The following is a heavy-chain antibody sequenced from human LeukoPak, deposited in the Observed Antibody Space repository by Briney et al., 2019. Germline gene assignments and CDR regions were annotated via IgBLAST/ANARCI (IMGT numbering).Heavy chain of an antibody. CDR2: IYSGGST. CDR1: GFTVSNNY. Sequence: GGSLRLSCAASGFTVSNNYMNWVRQAPGKGLEWVSVIYSGGSTYYADSVQGRFTISRNNSKNTLYLQMNSLRAEDTAVYYCARGQRAAAGFDSWGQGTLVTVSS. V-gene: IGHV3-53*01. D-gene: IGHD6-13*01. J-gene: IGHJ4*02. CDR3: ARGQRAAAGFDS.